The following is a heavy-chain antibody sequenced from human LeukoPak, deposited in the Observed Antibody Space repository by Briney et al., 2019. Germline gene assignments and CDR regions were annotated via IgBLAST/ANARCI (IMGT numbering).Heavy chain of an antibody. CDR1: GGSISSSSYY. CDR3: ARRGAFIAAAVLGAFDI. CDR2: IYYSGST. V-gene: IGHV4-39*01. D-gene: IGHD6-13*01. Sequence: PSETLSLTCTVAGGSISSSSYYLGWIRQPPGKGLEWIGSIYYSGSTYYNPSLKSRVTISVDTSKNQFSLKLSSVTAADTAVYYCARRGAFIAAAVLGAFDIWGQGTMVTVSS. J-gene: IGHJ3*02.